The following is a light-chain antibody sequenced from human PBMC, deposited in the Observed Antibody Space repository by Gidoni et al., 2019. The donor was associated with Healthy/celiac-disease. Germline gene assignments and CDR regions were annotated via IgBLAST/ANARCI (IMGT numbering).Light chain of an antibody. CDR1: SSDVGSYNL. Sequence: QAALTQPASVSGSPGQALTSSCNGTSSDVGSYNLVSWYQQHPGKAPILMIYEGSKRPSGVSNRFSGSKSGNTASLTISGLQAEDEADYYCCSYAGSSSVVFGGGTKLTVL. CDR3: CSYAGSSSVV. CDR2: EGS. J-gene: IGLJ2*01. V-gene: IGLV2-23*01.